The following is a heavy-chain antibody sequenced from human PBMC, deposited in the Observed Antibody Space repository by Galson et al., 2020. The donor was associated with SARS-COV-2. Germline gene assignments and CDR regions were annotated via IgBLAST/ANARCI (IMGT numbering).Heavy chain of an antibody. J-gene: IGHJ4*02. CDR3: SRESASPGYYDCWSGSSPFDY. Sequence: GGSLRLSSATSGFTFSDSPMPWVRTASGKGLEWVGRIKSKANNYATAYAASLKGRFTISRDDSKNTAYLQMNSLRAEDTAVYYCSRESASPGYYDCWSGSSPFDYWGQGTLVTVSS. D-gene: IGHD3-3*01. V-gene: IGHV3-73*01. CDR2: IKSKANNYAT. CDR1: GFTFSDSP.